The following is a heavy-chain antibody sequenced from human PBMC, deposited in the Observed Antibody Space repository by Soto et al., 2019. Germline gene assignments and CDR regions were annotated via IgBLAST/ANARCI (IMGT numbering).Heavy chain of an antibody. CDR1: GGAISSYY. Sequence: KPSEPLSLTGSVPGGAISSYYWSWVRQPAGKGLEWIGRVFSSGSTNYNASLKSRVTMSIDTSKNEVSLTLRSVTAADTGVYYCARVAFSYFGMDVWGPGTTVTVSS. CDR2: VFSSGST. V-gene: IGHV4-4*07. J-gene: IGHJ6*02. D-gene: IGHD3-3*02. CDR3: ARVAFSYFGMDV.